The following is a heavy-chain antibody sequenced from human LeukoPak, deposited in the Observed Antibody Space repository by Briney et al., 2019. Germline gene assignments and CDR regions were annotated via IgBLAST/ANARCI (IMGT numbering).Heavy chain of an antibody. J-gene: IGHJ4*02. CDR2: INPSDGST. CDR3: ARDMSSVLRFLEWSPRHSLDY. CDR1: GYTFTNYY. D-gene: IGHD3-3*01. Sequence: GASVKVSCKASGYTFTNYYMHWVRQAPGQGLEWMGLINPSDGSTTYAQKFQGRVTMTRDMSTSTVYMELSSLRSEDTAVYYCARDMSSVLRFLEWSPRHSLDYWGQGTLVTVSS. V-gene: IGHV1-46*01.